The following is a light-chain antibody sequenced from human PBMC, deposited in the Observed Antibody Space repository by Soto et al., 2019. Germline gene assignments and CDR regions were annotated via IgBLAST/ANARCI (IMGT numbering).Light chain of an antibody. CDR3: KQFGSSPGFT. CDR2: GAS. J-gene: IGKJ3*01. Sequence: EIVLTQSPGTLSLSPGERATLSCRASQSINNRYLAWYQQKPGQAPRLLIYGASSSATGIPDRFIGSGSGTDFTLTISRLEPEDFAVYYCKQFGSSPGFTFGPGTKVDIK. CDR1: QSINNRY. V-gene: IGKV3-20*01.